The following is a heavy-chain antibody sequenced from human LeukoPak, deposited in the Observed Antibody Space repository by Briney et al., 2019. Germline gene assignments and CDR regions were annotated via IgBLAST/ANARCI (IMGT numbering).Heavy chain of an antibody. Sequence: GGSLRLSCAASGFTFSSYAMHWVGQAPGKGLEGGAVISYDGSNKYYADSVKGRFTISRDNSKNTLYLQMNSLRAEDTAVYYCARDRVGYCSSTSCSPLGYFQHWGQGTLVTVSS. J-gene: IGHJ1*01. D-gene: IGHD2-2*01. V-gene: IGHV3-30-3*01. CDR2: ISYDGSNK. CDR3: ARDRVGYCSSTSCSPLGYFQH. CDR1: GFTFSSYA.